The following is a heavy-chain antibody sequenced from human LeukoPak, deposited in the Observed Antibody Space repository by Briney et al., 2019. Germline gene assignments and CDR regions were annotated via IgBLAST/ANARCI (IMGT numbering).Heavy chain of an antibody. CDR3: ATLLTNAAFDY. J-gene: IGHJ4*02. D-gene: IGHD3-9*01. V-gene: IGHV1-18*01. CDR2: ISAHYGNT. CDR1: GYTFTSYG. Sequence: ASVKVSCKASGYTFTSYGITWVRQAPGQGLEWMGWISAHYGNTNYAQKFQGRVTMTRDTSINTAYIELSRLRSDDTAVYYCATLLTNAAFDYWGQGTLVAVSS.